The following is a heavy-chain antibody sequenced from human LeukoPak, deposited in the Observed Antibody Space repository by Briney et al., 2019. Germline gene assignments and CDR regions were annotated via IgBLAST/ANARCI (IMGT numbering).Heavy chain of an antibody. CDR3: AKDAPVNIVVVPAANS. Sequence: QPGGSLRLSCAASGFTFSSYAMSWVHQAPGKGLDWVSAISGSGGSTYYADSVKGRFTISRDNSKNTLYLQMNSLRAEDTAVYYCAKDAPVNIVVVPAANSWGQGTLVTVSS. CDR2: ISGSGGST. CDR1: GFTFSSYA. V-gene: IGHV3-23*01. J-gene: IGHJ4*02. D-gene: IGHD2-2*01.